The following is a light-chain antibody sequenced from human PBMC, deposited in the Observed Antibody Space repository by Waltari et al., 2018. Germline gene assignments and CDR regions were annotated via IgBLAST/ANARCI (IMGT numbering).Light chain of an antibody. Sequence: QSALTQPRSVSGSPGQSVTISCTGTSSDVGNYNYFSWYQHHPGKAPKFMIFDVSQRPSGVPDRFSGSKSGSTASLTISGLQAEDEADYYCCSYAGRYTYVFGTGTKVTVL. J-gene: IGLJ1*01. V-gene: IGLV2-11*01. CDR2: DVS. CDR3: CSYAGRYTYV. CDR1: SSDVGNYNY.